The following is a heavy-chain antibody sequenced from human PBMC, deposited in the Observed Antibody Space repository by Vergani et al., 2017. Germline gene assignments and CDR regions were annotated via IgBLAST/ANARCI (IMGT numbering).Heavy chain of an antibody. CDR1: GFTFSSYW. Sequence: EVQLVESGGGLVQPGGSLRLSCAASGFTFSSYWMSWVRQAPGKGLEWVANIKQDGSEKYYVDSVKGRFTISRVKAKNSLYLQMNSLRAEDTAVYYCARGPSRSLYGMDVWSQGTTVTVSS. D-gene: IGHD6-13*01. V-gene: IGHV3-7*03. J-gene: IGHJ6*02. CDR3: ARGPSRSLYGMDV. CDR2: IKQDGSEK.